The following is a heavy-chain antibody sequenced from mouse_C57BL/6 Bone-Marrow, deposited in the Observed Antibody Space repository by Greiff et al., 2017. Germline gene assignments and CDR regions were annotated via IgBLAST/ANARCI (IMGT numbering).Heavy chain of an antibody. J-gene: IGHJ2*01. CDR3: ARRSNWVDFDY. D-gene: IGHD4-1*01. V-gene: IGHV1-69*01. Sequence: QVQLKQPGAELVMPGASVKLSCKASGYTFTSYWMHWVKQRPGQGLEWIGEIDPSDSYTNYNQKFKGKSTLTVDKSSSTAYMQLSSLTSEDSAVYYCARRSNWVDFDYWGQGTTLTVSS. CDR2: IDPSDSYT. CDR1: GYTFTSYW.